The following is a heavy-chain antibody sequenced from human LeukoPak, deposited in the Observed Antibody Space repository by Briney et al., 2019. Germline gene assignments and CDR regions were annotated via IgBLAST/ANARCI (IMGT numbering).Heavy chain of an antibody. J-gene: IGHJ4*02. CDR3: AKDGGFAYDILTGYYYFDY. CDR1: GFTFSSYA. CDR2: ISGSGGST. D-gene: IGHD3-9*01. V-gene: IGHV3-23*01. Sequence: AGGSLRLSCAASGFTFSSYAMSWVRQAPGKGLEWVSAISGSGGSTYYADSVKGRFPISRDNSKNTLYLQMNSLRAEDTAVYYCAKDGGFAYDILTGYYYFDYWGQGTLVTVSS.